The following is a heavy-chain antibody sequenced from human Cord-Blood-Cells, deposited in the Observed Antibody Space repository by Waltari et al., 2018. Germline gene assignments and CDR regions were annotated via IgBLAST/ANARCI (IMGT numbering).Heavy chain of an antibody. D-gene: IGHD6-13*01. J-gene: IGHJ4*02. CDR2: IKRKTDGGTT. Sequence: EVQLVESGGGLVKPGGSLRLSCAASGFTFSNAWMSWVRQAPGKGLEWVGRIKRKTDGGTTDYAAPVKGRFTISRDDSKNTLYLQMNSLKTEDTAVYYCKGFPSSSWDDYWGQGTLVTVSS. V-gene: IGHV3-15*01. CDR3: KGFPSSSWDDY. CDR1: GFTFSNAW.